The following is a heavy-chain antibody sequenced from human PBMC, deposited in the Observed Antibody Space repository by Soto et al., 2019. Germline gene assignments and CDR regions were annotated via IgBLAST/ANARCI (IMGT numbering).Heavy chain of an antibody. Sequence: PSETLSLTCAVSGGSISSGGYSWGGIRQPPGKGLEWIGYIYHSGSTYYNPSLKSRVTISVDRSKNQFSLKLSSVTAADTAVYYCARARRGVIHRGHNWFDPWGQGTLVTVSS. J-gene: IGHJ5*02. D-gene: IGHD3-10*01. CDR2: IYHSGST. V-gene: IGHV4-30-2*01. CDR3: ARARRGVIHRGHNWFDP. CDR1: GGSISSGGYS.